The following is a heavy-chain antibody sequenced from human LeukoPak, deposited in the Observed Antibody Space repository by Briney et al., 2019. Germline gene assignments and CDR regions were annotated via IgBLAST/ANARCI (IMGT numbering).Heavy chain of an antibody. V-gene: IGHV4-59*08. CDR3: ARLRAAFDI. J-gene: IGHJ3*02. Sequence: PSETLSLTCTVSGDSISSYYWSWIRQPPGKGLEWIGYIYYSGTTNHNPSLKSRVTISVDTSKNQFSLKLSSVTAADTAVYYCARLRAAFDIWGQGTMVTVSS. CDR1: GDSISSYY. CDR2: IYYSGTT.